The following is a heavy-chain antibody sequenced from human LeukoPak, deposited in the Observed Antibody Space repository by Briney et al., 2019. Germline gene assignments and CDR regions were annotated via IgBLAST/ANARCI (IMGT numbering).Heavy chain of an antibody. CDR2: ISGSGGST. D-gene: IGHD5-18*01. Sequence: GGSLRLSCAASGFTFSSYAMSWVRQAPGKGLEWVSSISGSGGSTYYADSVKGRFTISKDNSKNTLYLQMNSLRAEDTAVYYCAKDHRRAYSHGITSGGPYWGQGTLVTVSS. V-gene: IGHV3-23*01. CDR1: GFTFSSYA. CDR3: AKDHRRAYSHGITSGGPY. J-gene: IGHJ4*02.